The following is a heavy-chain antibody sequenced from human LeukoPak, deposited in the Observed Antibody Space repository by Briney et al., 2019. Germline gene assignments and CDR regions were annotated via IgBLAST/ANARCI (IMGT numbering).Heavy chain of an antibody. J-gene: IGHJ4*02. CDR2: ISSNGGST. CDR3: VKGYVGPVVVVAAIF. CDR1: GFTFSSYA. D-gene: IGHD2-15*01. V-gene: IGHV3-64D*06. Sequence: PGRSLRLSCAASGFTFSSYAMHWVRQAPGKGLEYVSAISSNGGSTYYADSVKGRFTISRDNSKNTLYLQMSSLRAEDTAVYYCVKGYVGPVVVVAAIFWGQGTLVTVSS.